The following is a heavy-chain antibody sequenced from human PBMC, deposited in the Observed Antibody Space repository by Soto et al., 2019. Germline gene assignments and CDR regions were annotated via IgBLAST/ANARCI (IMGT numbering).Heavy chain of an antibody. D-gene: IGHD6-6*01. Sequence: EVQLLESGGGLVQSGGSLRLSCAATGFTFSSYAMTWVRQAPGKGLEWVSGISGSDDSTYYADSVKGRFTISRDNSKNTLYLQLNSLRAEDTAVYYCAKGYSRSPYWFDPWGQGTLVTVSS. V-gene: IGHV3-23*01. CDR1: GFTFSSYA. J-gene: IGHJ5*02. CDR3: AKGYSRSPYWFDP. CDR2: ISGSDDST.